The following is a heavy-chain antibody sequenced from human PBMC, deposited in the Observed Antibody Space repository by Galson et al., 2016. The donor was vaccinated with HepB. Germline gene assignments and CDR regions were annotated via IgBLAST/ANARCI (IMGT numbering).Heavy chain of an antibody. Sequence: SLRLSCAASGFVFSNFGLSWVRQAPGKGLEWVASISTRRTSYYSDTVQGRFTITRDNSNNTLQLQMNGRIDEDTSVYYCSKERLVRRSFDHWGQGTLLTVSS. D-gene: IGHD1-1*01. CDR1: GFVFSNFG. CDR2: ISTRRTS. J-gene: IGHJ4*02. CDR3: SKERLVRRSFDH. V-gene: IGHV3-23*01.